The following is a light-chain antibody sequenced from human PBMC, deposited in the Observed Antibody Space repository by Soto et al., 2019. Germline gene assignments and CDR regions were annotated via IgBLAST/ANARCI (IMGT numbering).Light chain of an antibody. CDR2: GAS. J-gene: IGKJ1*01. V-gene: IGKV3-20*01. Sequence: EIVLTQSPGTLSLSPGERATLSCRASQSASSSYLAWYQQKPGQAPRLLIYGASSWATGIPDRFSGSGSGTDFTLTISRLEPEDFAVYYCQQYSSSPGTFGQGTKGEIK. CDR1: QSASSSY. CDR3: QQYSSSPGT.